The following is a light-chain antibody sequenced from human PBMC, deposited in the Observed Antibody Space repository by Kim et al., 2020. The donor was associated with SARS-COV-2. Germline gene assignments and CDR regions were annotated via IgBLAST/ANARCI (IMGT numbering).Light chain of an antibody. Sequence: QSALTQPPSVSGSPGQSITISCTGSSNDVGGYDYVSWYQQYPGKAPKLMIFDVFRRPSGVPVRFSGSKSGITASLTISGLLPEDEADYYCCSYAGTYSYVFGTGTKVTVL. CDR1: SNDVGGYDY. CDR3: CSYAGTYSYV. J-gene: IGLJ1*01. V-gene: IGLV2-11*01. CDR2: DVF.